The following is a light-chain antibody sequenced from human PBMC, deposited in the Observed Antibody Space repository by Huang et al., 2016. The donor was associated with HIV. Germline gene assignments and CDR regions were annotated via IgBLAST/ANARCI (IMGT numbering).Light chain of an antibody. J-gene: IGKJ5*01. V-gene: IGKV3-15*01. CDR1: QSVSSN. CDR3: QQYNNWPPIT. Sequence: EIVMTQSPATLSVSPGERATLSCRASQSVSSNLAWYQQKPGPAPWLLIYGASTSATGIPARFSGSGSGTEFTLTISSLQSEDFAVYYCQQYNNWPPITFGQGTRLEIK. CDR2: GAS.